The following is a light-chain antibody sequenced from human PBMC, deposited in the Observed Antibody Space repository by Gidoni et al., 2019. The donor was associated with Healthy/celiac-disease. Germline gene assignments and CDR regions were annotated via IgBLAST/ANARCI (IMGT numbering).Light chain of an antibody. CDR3: QQYNNVGT. J-gene: IGKJ1*01. CDR1: QRVSSN. Sequence: EIVMTQSPATLSVSPGERATLSCRASQRVSSNLAWYQQNPGQAPRLLSYGASTRATGSPARFSGRGSGTEFTLTISSLHSEDFAVYYCQQYNNVGTFGQGTKVEIK. CDR2: GAS. V-gene: IGKV3-15*01.